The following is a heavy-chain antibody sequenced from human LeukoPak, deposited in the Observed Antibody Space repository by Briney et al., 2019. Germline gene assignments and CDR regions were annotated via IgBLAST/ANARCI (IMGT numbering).Heavy chain of an antibody. J-gene: IGHJ4*02. Sequence: GRSLRLSCAASGFTFSSYGMHWVRQAPGKGLEWVAVIWNDGSNKYYADPVKGRFTISRDNTKNTLYLQMDSLRAEDTAVYYCARWVVRSGSYYLDYWGQGTLVTVSS. CDR2: IWNDGSNK. V-gene: IGHV3-33*01. CDR3: ARWVVRSGSYYLDY. CDR1: GFTFSSYG. D-gene: IGHD3-10*01.